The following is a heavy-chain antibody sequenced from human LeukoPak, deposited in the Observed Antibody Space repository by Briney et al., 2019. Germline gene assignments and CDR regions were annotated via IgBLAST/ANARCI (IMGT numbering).Heavy chain of an antibody. CDR1: GGTFSSYA. V-gene: IGHV1-69*04. D-gene: IGHD2-21*02. CDR3: ARGQIYAYCGGDCYHFDY. J-gene: IGHJ4*02. CDR2: IIPILGIA. Sequence: SVKVSCKASGGTFSSYAISWVRQAPGQGLEWMGRIIPILGIANYAQKFQGRVTITADKSTSTAYMELSSLRSEDTAVYYCARGQIYAYCGGDCYHFDYWGQGTLVTVSS.